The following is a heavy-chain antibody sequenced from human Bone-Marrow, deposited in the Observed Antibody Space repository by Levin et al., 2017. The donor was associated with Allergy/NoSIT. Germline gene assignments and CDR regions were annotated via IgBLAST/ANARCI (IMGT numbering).Heavy chain of an antibody. CDR3: AKGPAV. CDR1: GFTFNIYT. CDR2: ISTNSAYI. V-gene: IGHV3-21*01. Sequence: GGSLRLSCSASGFTFNIYTMNWVRQAPGKGLEWISFISTNSAYIFYADSVRGRFTISRDNAKESLYLQMNSLRADDTAIYYCAKGPAVWGQGTPVTVSS. J-gene: IGHJ4*02. D-gene: IGHD6-25*01.